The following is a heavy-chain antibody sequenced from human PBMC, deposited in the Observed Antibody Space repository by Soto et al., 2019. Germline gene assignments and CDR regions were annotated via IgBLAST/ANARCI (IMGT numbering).Heavy chain of an antibody. CDR2: ISWNSGSV. Sequence: PGGSLRLSCAASGFTFDDYAMHWVRQAPGKGLEWVSGISWNSGSVGYADSVKGRFTISRDNAKNSLYLQMNSLRAEDTALYYCAKGAAMGPYYYYYMDVWGKGTTVTVSS. CDR1: GFTFDDYA. D-gene: IGHD5-18*01. CDR3: AKGAAMGPYYYYYMDV. V-gene: IGHV3-9*01. J-gene: IGHJ6*03.